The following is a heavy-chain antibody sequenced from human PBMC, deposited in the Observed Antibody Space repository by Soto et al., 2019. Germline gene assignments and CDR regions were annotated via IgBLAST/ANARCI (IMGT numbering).Heavy chain of an antibody. J-gene: IGHJ4*02. CDR3: AGADYGDYVVDY. Sequence: SVQVSCKASGGTFSSYTISSVRQAPGQGLEWMGRIIPILGIANYAQKFQGRVTITADKSTSTAYMELSSLRSEDTAVDYCAGADYGDYVVDYWGQGTLVTVSS. CDR2: IIPILGIA. V-gene: IGHV1-69*02. CDR1: GGTFSSYT. D-gene: IGHD4-17*01.